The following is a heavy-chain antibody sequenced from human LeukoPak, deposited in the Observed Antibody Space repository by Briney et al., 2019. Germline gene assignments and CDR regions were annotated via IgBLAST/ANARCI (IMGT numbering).Heavy chain of an antibody. CDR1: GFTFSSYW. V-gene: IGHV3-74*01. J-gene: IGHJ4*02. Sequence: GGSLRLSCAASGFTFSSYWMHWVRHAPGKGLVGVSRINSDGSSTSYADSVKGRFTISRDNAKNTLYLQMNSLRAEDTAVYYCARRNVVGANIFFDYWGQGTLVTVSS. CDR2: INSDGSST. D-gene: IGHD1-26*01. CDR3: ARRNVVGANIFFDY.